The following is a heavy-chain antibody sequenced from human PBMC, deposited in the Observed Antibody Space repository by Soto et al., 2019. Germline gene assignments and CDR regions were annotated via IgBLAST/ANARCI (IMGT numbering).Heavy chain of an antibody. V-gene: IGHV1-46*01. CDR3: ASPNCSGGICYSQLRY. D-gene: IGHD2-15*01. J-gene: IGHJ4*02. CDR2: INPSGGST. Sequence: GSSVKVSCNASGYTFTSYYMHWVRQAPGQGLEWMGIINPSGGSTSYAQKFQGRVTMTRDTSTSTVYMELSSLRSEDTAVYYCASPNCSGGICYSQLRYWGKGPLVTVSS. CDR1: GYTFTSYY.